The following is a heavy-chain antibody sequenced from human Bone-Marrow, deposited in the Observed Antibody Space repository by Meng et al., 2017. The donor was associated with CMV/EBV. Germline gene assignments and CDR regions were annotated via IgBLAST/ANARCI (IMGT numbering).Heavy chain of an antibody. J-gene: IGHJ5*02. V-gene: IGHV3-21*01. D-gene: IGHD2-21*01. CDR3: ARDDILWWPGGWFDP. Sequence: GGPLRFSCAASGFTFSIYSMNWVRQAPGKGLEWVSSISSSSSYIYYADSVKGRFTISRDNAKNSLYLQMNSLRAEDTAVYYCARDDILWWPGGWFDPWGQGTLVTVAS. CDR2: ISSSSSYI. CDR1: GFTFSIYS.